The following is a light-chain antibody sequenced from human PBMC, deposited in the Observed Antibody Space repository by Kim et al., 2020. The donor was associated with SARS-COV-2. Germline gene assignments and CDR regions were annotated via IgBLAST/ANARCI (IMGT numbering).Light chain of an antibody. CDR1: HNISNY. CDR3: QQSYTTLMYT. Sequence: DIQMTQSPSSLSASVGDRVTITCWASHNISNYLNWYQQKPGKAPNLLIYAASTLQSGVPSRFSGSGSGTDFTLTISSLQPEDFATYYCQQSYTTLMYTFGQGTKLEI. V-gene: IGKV1-39*01. J-gene: IGKJ2*01. CDR2: AAS.